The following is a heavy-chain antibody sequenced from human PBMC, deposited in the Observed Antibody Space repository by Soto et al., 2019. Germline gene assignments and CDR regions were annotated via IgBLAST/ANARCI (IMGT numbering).Heavy chain of an antibody. V-gene: IGHV1-18*01. J-gene: IGHJ4*02. CDR2: ISAYNGNT. Sequence: ASVKVSCKTSGYTFSNYGINWVRQAPGQGLERMGWISAYNGNTNFAQKLQGRVSLTTDTSSTTAYMELRSLTSDDTAVYYCARDLVPGYTGFYDYWGQGTLVTVSS. CDR1: GYTFSNYG. CDR3: ARDLVPGYTGFYDY. D-gene: IGHD5-12*01.